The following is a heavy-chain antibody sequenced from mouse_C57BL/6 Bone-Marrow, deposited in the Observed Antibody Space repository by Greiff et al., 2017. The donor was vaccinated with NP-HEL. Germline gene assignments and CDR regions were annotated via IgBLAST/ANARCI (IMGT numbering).Heavy chain of an antibody. CDR3: ARSDYYGSSRYYYAMDY. D-gene: IGHD1-1*01. J-gene: IGHJ4*01. CDR1: GYTFTSYW. V-gene: IGHV1-61*01. Sequence: QVQLQQPGAELVRPGSSVKLSCKASGYTFTSYWMDWVKQRPGQGLEWIGNIYPSDSETHYNQKFQDKATLTVDKSSSTAYMQLSSLTSEDSAVYYCARSDYYGSSRYYYAMDYWGQGTSVTVSS. CDR2: IYPSDSET.